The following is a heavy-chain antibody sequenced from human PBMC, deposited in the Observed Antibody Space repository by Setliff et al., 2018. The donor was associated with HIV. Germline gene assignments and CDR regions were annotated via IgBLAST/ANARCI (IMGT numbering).Heavy chain of an antibody. D-gene: IGHD6-6*01. CDR2: IYYSGTT. J-gene: IGHJ6*03. CDR3: ASEAWTSYRSSSGHYYYYMDA. CDR1: GDSVSSASYY. Sequence: PSETLSLTCTVSGDSVSSASYYWSWIRQPPGKGLEWIGYIYYSGTTKYNPSLKSRVTISVDTSKNQFSLKLSSVTAADTAVYYCASEAWTSYRSSSGHYYYYMDAWGKGTTVTVSS. V-gene: IGHV4-61*01.